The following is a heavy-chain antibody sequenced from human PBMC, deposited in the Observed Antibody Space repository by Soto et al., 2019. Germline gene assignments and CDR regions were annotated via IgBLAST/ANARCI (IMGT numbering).Heavy chain of an antibody. CDR1: GGSISSYY. J-gene: IGHJ5*02. CDR2: IYYSGST. D-gene: IGHD6-13*01. Sequence: PSETLSLTCTVSGGSISSYYWSWIRQPPGKGLEWIGYIYYSGSTNYNPSLKSRVTISVDTSKNQFSLKLSSVTAADTAVYYCARDRLIAAAGTHWFDP. V-gene: IGHV4-59*01. CDR3: ARDRLIAAAGTHWFDP.